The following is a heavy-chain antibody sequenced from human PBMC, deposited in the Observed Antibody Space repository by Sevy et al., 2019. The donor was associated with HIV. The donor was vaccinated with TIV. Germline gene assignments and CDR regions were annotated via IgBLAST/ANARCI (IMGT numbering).Heavy chain of an antibody. Sequence: GGSLRLSCAASGFTFSGYAMSWVRQAPGKGLEWVSGISGSGDNSYYADSVKGRFTISRDNSKNTLYLQMNILRAEDTAVYYCAKGDFYYDSSGYYFFDYWGQGTLVTVSS. V-gene: IGHV3-23*01. J-gene: IGHJ4*02. CDR2: ISGSGDNS. CDR3: AKGDFYYDSSGYYFFDY. CDR1: GFTFSGYA. D-gene: IGHD3-22*01.